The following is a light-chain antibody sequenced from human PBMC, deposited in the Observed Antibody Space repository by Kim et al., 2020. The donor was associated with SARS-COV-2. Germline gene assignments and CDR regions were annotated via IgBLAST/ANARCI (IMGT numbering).Light chain of an antibody. CDR2: RAS. J-gene: IGKJ2*03. CDR1: QSISNI. Sequence: SAAVGDRVTITCRASQSISNILNWYQQKPGKAPKLLIYRASSLQSGVPSRFSGSGSGTEFTLTISSLQPEDFATYYCQQSYSSPRSFGQGTKLEI. CDR3: QQSYSSPRS. V-gene: IGKV1-39*01.